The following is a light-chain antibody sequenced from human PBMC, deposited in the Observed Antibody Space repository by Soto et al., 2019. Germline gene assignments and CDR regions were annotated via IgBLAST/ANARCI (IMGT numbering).Light chain of an antibody. J-gene: IGLJ1*01. CDR1: SSDVGAYNS. Sequence: QSVIAPPASRSGSAGQSITISCTGTSSDVGAYNSVSWYQQHPHKAHQVIIYKGTQRPSGVSNRFAGSTSGNAASLTISGLQADDEADYFCCSSAPESTYVCGSGTKVTVL. V-gene: IGLV2-23*01. CDR3: CSSAPESTYV. CDR2: KGT.